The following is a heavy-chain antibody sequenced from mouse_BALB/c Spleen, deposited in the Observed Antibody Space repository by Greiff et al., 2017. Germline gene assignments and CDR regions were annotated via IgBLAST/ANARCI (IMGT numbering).Heavy chain of an antibody. CDR3: ARGVGYAMDY. CDR2: INPDSSTI. V-gene: IGHV4-1*02. Sequence: EVKLVESGGGLVQPGGSLKLSCAASGFDFSRYWLSWVRQAPGKGLEWIGEINPDSSTITYTPSLKDKFIISRDNAKNTLYLQMSKVRSEDTALYYCARGVGYAMDYWGQGTSVTVSS. CDR1: GFDFSRYW. D-gene: IGHD1-1*02. J-gene: IGHJ4*01.